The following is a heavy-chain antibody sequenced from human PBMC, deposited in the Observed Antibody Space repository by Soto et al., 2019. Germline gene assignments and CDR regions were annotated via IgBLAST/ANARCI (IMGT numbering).Heavy chain of an antibody. D-gene: IGHD6-13*01. CDR1: GFTFSSYW. CDR3: ARLQAAAGDNDLTFDY. V-gene: IGHV3-74*01. Sequence: SGFTFSSYWMHWVRQAPGKGLVWVSRINSDGSSTSYADSVKGRFTISRDNAKNTLYLQMNSLRADDTAMYYCARLQAAAGDNDLTFDYWGQGTLVTAPQ. CDR2: INSDGSST. J-gene: IGHJ4*02.